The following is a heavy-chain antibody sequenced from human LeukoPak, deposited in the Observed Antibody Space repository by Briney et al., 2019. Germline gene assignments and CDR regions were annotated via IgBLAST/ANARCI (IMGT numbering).Heavy chain of an antibody. J-gene: IGHJ4*02. CDR3: ARAGGDYLDFDY. CDR2: ISSSSYI. V-gene: IGHV3-21*01. D-gene: IGHD3-16*01. CDR1: GFTFSSYS. Sequence: PGGSLRLSCAASGFTFSSYSMNWVRQAPGKGLEWVSSISSSSYIYYADSVKGRFTISRDNAKNSLYLQMNSLRAEDTAVYYCARAGGDYLDFDYWGQGTLVTVSS.